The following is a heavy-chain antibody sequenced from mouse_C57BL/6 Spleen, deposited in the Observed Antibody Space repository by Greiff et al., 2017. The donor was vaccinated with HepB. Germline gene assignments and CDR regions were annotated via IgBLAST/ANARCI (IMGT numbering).Heavy chain of an antibody. J-gene: IGHJ2*01. CDR2: IYPGSGNT. Sequence: QVQLQQSGAELVRPGASVKLSCKASGYTFTDYYINWVKQRPGQGLEWIARIYPGSGNTYYNEKFKGKATLTAEKSSSTAYMQLSSLTSEASAVYFCARGEGYDVRGSGYWGQGTTLTVSS. V-gene: IGHV1-76*01. D-gene: IGHD2-2*01. CDR1: GYTFTDYY. CDR3: ARGEGYDVRGSGY.